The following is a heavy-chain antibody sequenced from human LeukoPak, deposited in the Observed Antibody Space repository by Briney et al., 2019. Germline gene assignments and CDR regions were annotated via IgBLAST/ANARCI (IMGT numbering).Heavy chain of an antibody. CDR3: ASLYYDSSGYYQDYYYYYYMDV. J-gene: IGHJ6*03. CDR1: GFTFSSYE. V-gene: IGHV3-48*03. Sequence: GGSLRLSCAASGFTFSSYEMNWVRQAPGKGLEWVSYISSSGSTIYYAGSVKGRFTISRDNAKNSLYLQMNSLRAEDTAVYYCASLYYDSSGYYQDYYYYYYMDVWGKGTTVTVSS. CDR2: ISSSGSTI. D-gene: IGHD3-22*01.